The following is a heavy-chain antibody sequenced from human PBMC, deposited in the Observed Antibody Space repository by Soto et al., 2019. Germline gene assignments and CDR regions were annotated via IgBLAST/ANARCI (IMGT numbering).Heavy chain of an antibody. V-gene: IGHV4-30-4*01. CDR1: GGSISSGDYY. Sequence: QVQLQESGPGLVKPSQTLSLTCTVSGGSISSGDYYWSWIRQPPGKGLEWIGYIHYSGSTYYNPSLRSRVTRSGDTSKNQSSLKLGPVTAAVTAVYYCASRRGYSYGYWYLDLGGRGTLVTVSS. D-gene: IGHD5-18*01. J-gene: IGHJ2*01. CDR2: IHYSGST. CDR3: ASRRGYSYGYWYLDL.